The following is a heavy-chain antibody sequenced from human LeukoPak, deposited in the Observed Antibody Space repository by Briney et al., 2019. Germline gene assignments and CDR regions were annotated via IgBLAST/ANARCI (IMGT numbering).Heavy chain of an antibody. CDR3: ARGPWCSSTSCYGWFDP. CDR1: GGSISSYY. D-gene: IGHD2-2*01. J-gene: IGHJ5*02. V-gene: IGHV4-4*07. CDR2: IYTSGST. Sequence: TSETLSLTCTVSGGSISSYYWTWIRQPAGKGLEWIGHIYTSGSTNYNPSLKSRVTMSVDTSKNQFSLRLSSVTAADTAVYYCARGPWCSSTSCYGWFDPWGQGTLVTVSS.